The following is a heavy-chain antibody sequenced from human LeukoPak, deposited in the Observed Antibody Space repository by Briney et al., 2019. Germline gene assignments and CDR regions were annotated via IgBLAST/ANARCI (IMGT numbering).Heavy chain of an antibody. J-gene: IGHJ4*02. CDR2: IYYSGST. CDR1: GGSISSGGYY. CDR3: ARVSKEDTAMALFDY. Sequence: SQTLSLTCTVSGGSISSGGYYWSWIRQHPGKGLEWIGYIYYSGSTYYNPSLKSRVTISVDTSKNQFSLKLSSVTAADTAVYYCARVSKEDTAMALFDYWGQGTLVTVSS. D-gene: IGHD5-18*01. V-gene: IGHV4-31*03.